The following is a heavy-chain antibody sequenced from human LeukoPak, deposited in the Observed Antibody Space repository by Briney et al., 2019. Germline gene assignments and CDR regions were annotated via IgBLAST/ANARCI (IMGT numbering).Heavy chain of an antibody. J-gene: IGHJ4*02. Sequence: SETLSLTCAVYGGSFSGYYWSWIRRPPGKGLEWIGEINHRRSTTYNPSLKSRVTMSVDTSKNQFSLNLSSVTAADTAVYYCARGQFWSGYSIWGQGTLVTVSS. V-gene: IGHV4-34*01. CDR1: GGSFSGYY. D-gene: IGHD3-3*02. CDR3: ARGQFWSGYSI. CDR2: INHRRST.